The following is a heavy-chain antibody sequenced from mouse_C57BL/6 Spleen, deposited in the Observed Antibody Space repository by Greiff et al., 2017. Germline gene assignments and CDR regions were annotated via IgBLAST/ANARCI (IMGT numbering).Heavy chain of an antibody. D-gene: IGHD2-4*01. CDR3: ARVDYERDYYGMDY. CDR1: GYAFSSSW. CDR2: IYPGDGDT. J-gene: IGHJ4*01. Sequence: LQQSGPALVKPGASVKISCKASGYAFSSSWMNWVKQRPGKGLEWIGRIYPGDGDTNYNGKFKGKATLTADKSSSTAYMQLSSLTSEDSAVYFCARVDYERDYYGMDYWGQGTSVTVSS. V-gene: IGHV1-82*01.